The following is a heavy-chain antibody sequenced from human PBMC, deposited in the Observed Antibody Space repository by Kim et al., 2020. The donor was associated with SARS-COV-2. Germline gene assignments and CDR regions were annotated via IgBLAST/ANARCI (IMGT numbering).Heavy chain of an antibody. V-gene: IGHV3-23*01. J-gene: IGHJ4*02. CDR3: AKTIKYSNPPHYFDY. Sequence: GGSLRLSCAASGFTFSSYAMSWVRQAPGKGLEWVSAISGSGGSTYYADSVKGRFTISRDNSKNTEYLQMNSLRAEDTAIYYCAKTIKYSNPPHYFDYWGQRTLLTVSS. D-gene: IGHD4-4*01. CDR1: GFTFSSYA. CDR2: ISGSGGST.